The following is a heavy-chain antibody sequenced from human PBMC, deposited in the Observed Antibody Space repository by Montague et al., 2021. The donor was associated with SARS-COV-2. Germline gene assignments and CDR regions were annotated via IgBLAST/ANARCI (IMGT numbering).Heavy chain of an antibody. V-gene: IGHV3-53*01. D-gene: IGHD1-26*01. CDR2: IYIGGST. CDR1: GFTVSSNY. Sequence: SLRLSCAASGFTVSSNYMSWVRQAPGKGLEWVSVIYIGGSTYYADSVKGRFTISIDNSKNTLYLQMNSLRAEDTAVYYCARDRRIVGALYYYYGMDVWGQGTTVTVSS. CDR3: ARDRRIVGALYYYYGMDV. J-gene: IGHJ6*02.